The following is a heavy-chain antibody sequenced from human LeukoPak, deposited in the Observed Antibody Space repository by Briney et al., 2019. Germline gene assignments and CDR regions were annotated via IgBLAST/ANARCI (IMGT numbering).Heavy chain of an antibody. Sequence: GRSLRLSCAASGFTFSSYAMSWVRQAPGKGLEWVSAISGSGGSTYYADSVKGRFTISRDNSKNTLYLQMNSLRAEDTAVYYCAKDLNSGSYPAYYYYYYGMDVWGQGTTVTVSS. J-gene: IGHJ6*02. CDR2: ISGSGGST. D-gene: IGHD1-26*01. CDR1: GFTFSSYA. V-gene: IGHV3-23*01. CDR3: AKDLNSGSYPAYYYYYYGMDV.